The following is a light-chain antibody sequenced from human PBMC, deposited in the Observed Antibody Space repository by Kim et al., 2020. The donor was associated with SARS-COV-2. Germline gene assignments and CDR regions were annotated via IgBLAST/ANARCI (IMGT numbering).Light chain of an antibody. CDR3: NSRGSNDNVL. CDR2: GKN. V-gene: IGLV3-19*01. CDR1: SLRSYY. J-gene: IGLJ2*01. Sequence: SSELTQDPAMSVALGQTVRITCQGDSLRSYYATWYQQKPGQAPIVVIYGKNNRPSGIPDRFSGSSSGDTASLTITGTQAGDEADYYCNSRGSNDNVLFGG.